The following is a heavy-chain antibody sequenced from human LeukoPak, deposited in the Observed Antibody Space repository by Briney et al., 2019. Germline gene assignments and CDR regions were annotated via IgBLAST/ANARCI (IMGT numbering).Heavy chain of an antibody. J-gene: IGHJ4*02. D-gene: IGHD4-17*01. CDR2: INPNSGGT. V-gene: IGHV1-2*02. Sequence: ASVKVSCKASGYTLTGYYMHWVRQAPGQGLEWMGWINPNSGGTNYAQKFQGRVTMTRDTSISTAYMELSRLRSDDTAVYYCAREVDYGDFRLRYWGQGTLVTVSS. CDR3: AREVDYGDFRLRY. CDR1: GYTLTGYY.